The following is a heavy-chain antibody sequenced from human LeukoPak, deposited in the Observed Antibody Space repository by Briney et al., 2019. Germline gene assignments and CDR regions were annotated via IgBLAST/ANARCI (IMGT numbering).Heavy chain of an antibody. V-gene: IGHV4-59*08. CDR3: ARQGVSGGWTTDAFDI. D-gene: IGHD6-19*01. CDR1: GGSVRGYY. J-gene: IGHJ3*02. CDR2: IYYSGST. Sequence: SETLSLPCTGPGGSVRGYYWSWIRQPPGKGLEWVGYIYYSGSTNSNPSLKSRVTISVDTSKKQFSLKLSSVTAADTAVYYCARQGVSGGWTTDAFDIWGQGTMVTVSS.